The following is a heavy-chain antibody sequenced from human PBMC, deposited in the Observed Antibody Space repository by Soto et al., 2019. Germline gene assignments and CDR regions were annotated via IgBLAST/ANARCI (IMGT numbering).Heavy chain of an antibody. Sequence: PGGSLRLSCAASGFTVSSNYMSWVRQAPGKGLEWVSVIYSGGSTYYADSVKGRFTISRDNSKNTLYLELNNLSAEDTAVYHCAKNQGVELVPLATVDWFDPWGQGSVVTVYS. CDR1: GFTVSSNY. V-gene: IGHV3-53*01. CDR2: IYSGGST. D-gene: IGHD1-26*01. J-gene: IGHJ5*02. CDR3: AKNQGVELVPLATVDWFDP.